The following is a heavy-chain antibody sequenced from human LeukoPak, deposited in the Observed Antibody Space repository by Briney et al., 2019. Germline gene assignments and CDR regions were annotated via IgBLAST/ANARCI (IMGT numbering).Heavy chain of an antibody. CDR1: GGSISSYY. V-gene: IGHV4-59*08. CDR2: ISYSGST. J-gene: IGHJ4*02. D-gene: IGHD5-18*01. Sequence: PSETLSLTCTASGGSISSYYWSWIRQPPGKGLEWIGYISYSGSTNYNPSLNSRVTISVDTSKNQVSLKLTSVTAADTAVYYCATVDTAMGKDSWGQGTLVTVSS. CDR3: ATVDTAMGKDS.